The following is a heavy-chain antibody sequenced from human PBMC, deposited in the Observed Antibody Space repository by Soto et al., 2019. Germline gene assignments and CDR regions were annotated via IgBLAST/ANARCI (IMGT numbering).Heavy chain of an antibody. CDR3: ARDRYSGIQREYWFDP. J-gene: IGHJ5*02. Sequence: QVQLVQSGAEVKKPGSSVKVSCKASGGTFSSYAISWVRQAPGQGLEWMGGIIPIFGTANYAQKFQGRVTITADESTSTAYMELSSLRSEDTAVYYCARDRYSGIQREYWFDPWGQGTPVTVSS. V-gene: IGHV1-69*01. D-gene: IGHD1-26*01. CDR2: IIPIFGTA. CDR1: GGTFSSYA.